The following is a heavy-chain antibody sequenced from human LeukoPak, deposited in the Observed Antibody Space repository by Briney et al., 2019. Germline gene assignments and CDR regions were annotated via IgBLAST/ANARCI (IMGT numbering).Heavy chain of an antibody. J-gene: IGHJ5*02. CDR1: GYTFTSYD. D-gene: IGHD3-10*01. CDR2: MNPNSGNT. Sequence: ASVKVSCKASGYTFTSYDINWVRQATGQGLEWMGWMNPNSGNTGYAQKFQGRVTMTRNTSISTAYMELSSLRSEDTAVYYCARGPLGSGSYYYNWFDPWGQGTLVTVSS. CDR3: ARGPLGSGSYYYNWFDP. V-gene: IGHV1-8*01.